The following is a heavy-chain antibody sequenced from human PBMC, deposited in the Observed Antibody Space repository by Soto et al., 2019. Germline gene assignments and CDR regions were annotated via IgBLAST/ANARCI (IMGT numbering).Heavy chain of an antibody. CDR1: GGTFISNR. CDR3: ARATQYYGMDV. D-gene: IGHD4-4*01. CDR2: ISSSSSYI. J-gene: IGHJ6*02. V-gene: IGHV3-21*01. Sequence: CVDSGGTFISNRMNWVRQAPGKGLEWVSSISSSSSYIYYADSVKGRFTISRDNAKNSLYLQMNSLRAEDTAVYYCARATQYYGMDVWGQGTTVTVSS.